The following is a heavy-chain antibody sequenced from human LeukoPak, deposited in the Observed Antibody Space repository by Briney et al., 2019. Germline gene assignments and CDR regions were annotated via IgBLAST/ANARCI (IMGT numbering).Heavy chain of an antibody. CDR1: GFTFSNSY. Sequence: SGGSLRLSCAASGFTFSNSYMSWIRQAPGKGLEWISYISSSSGTIIHYADSVKGRFTISRDNARNSLFLQMTGLRAEDTAVYYCVRENSWCFDYWGQGTLVTVSS. V-gene: IGHV3-11*01. J-gene: IGHJ4*02. CDR2: ISSSSGTII. CDR3: VRENSWCFDY. D-gene: IGHD6-13*01.